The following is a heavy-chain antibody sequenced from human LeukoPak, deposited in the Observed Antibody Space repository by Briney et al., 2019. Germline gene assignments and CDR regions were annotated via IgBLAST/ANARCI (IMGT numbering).Heavy chain of an antibody. CDR1: GFTFSSYP. V-gene: IGHV3-30-3*01. Sequence: GGSLRLSCAASGFTFSSYPLHWVRQAPGRGLEWVTLISYDGSKIYYADSVKGRFTITRDNSKNTLYLQMNSLRAEDTAVYYCARESGWGLPHAFDFWGQGTMITVSS. D-gene: IGHD3-10*01. CDR3: ARESGWGLPHAFDF. CDR2: ISYDGSKI. J-gene: IGHJ3*01.